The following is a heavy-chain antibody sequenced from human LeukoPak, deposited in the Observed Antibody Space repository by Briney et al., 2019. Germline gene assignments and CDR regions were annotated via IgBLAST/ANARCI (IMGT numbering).Heavy chain of an antibody. CDR1: GFTFNSYW. CDR3: ARGYGDSIHFDY. J-gene: IGHJ4*02. Sequence: QPGGPLRLSCAPSGFTFNSYWMSWVPHAPGKGLEWVANIKREGSEKYYVGPVKGRFTISRDNAKNSLYLQMNSLRAEEAAVYYCARGYGDSIHFDYWGQGTLVTVSS. CDR2: IKREGSEK. D-gene: IGHD4-17*01. V-gene: IGHV3-7*04.